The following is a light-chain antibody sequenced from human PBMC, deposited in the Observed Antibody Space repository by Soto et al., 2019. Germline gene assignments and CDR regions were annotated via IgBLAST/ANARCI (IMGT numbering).Light chain of an antibody. CDR1: GGSIASNY. J-gene: IGLJ2*01. V-gene: IGLV6-57*04. Sequence: NFMLTQPHSVSESPGKTVTISCTRSGGSIASNYVQWYQQRPGSAPTTVIYEDNQRPSGVPDRFSGSIDSSSNSASLTISGLKTEDEAEYYCQSDDSINLVVFGGGTKLTVL. CDR3: QSDDSINLVV. CDR2: EDN.